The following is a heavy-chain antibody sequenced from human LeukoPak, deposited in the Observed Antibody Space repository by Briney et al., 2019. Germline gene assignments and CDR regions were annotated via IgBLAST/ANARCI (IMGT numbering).Heavy chain of an antibody. CDR2: INHSGST. J-gene: IGHJ5*02. CDR3: ASITIFGVVQNWFDP. CDR1: GGSFSGCY. D-gene: IGHD3-3*01. V-gene: IGHV4-34*01. Sequence: SETLSLTCAVYGGSFSGCYWSWIRQPPGKGLEWIGEINHSGSTNYNPSLKSRVTISVDTSKNQFSLKLSSVTAADTAVYYCASITIFGVVQNWFDPWGQGTLVSVSS.